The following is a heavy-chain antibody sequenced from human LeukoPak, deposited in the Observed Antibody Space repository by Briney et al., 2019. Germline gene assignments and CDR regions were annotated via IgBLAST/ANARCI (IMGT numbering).Heavy chain of an antibody. CDR3: ATHGDSSGYYSDS. CDR2: ISGNSQYI. V-gene: IGHV3-21*01. Sequence: GGSLRLSCAPTGFTFSAFSMNWVRQAPGKGLEWVSSISGNSQYIVYAGSLKGRFTISRDNAKTSLYLQINSLRAEDTAVYYCATHGDSSGYYSDSWGQGTLVTVSS. CDR1: GFTFSAFS. J-gene: IGHJ4*02. D-gene: IGHD3-22*01.